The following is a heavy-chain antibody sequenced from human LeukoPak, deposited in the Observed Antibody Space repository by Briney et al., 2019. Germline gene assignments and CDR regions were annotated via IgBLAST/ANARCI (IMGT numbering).Heavy chain of an antibody. CDR3: ARGNVVVTFRGLDY. Sequence: GGSLRLSCAASGFTFSSYSMNWVRQAPGKGLEWVSSISSSSSYIYYADSVKGRFTISRDNAKNSLYLQMNSLRAEDTAVYYCARGNVVVTFRGLDYWGQGTLVTVSS. D-gene: IGHD2-21*02. CDR1: GFTFSSYS. V-gene: IGHV3-21*01. J-gene: IGHJ4*02. CDR2: ISSSSSYI.